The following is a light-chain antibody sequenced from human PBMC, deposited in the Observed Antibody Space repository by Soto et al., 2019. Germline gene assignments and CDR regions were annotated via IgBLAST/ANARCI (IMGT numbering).Light chain of an antibody. CDR3: RSYTSSGV. V-gene: IGLV2-14*01. CDR1: SSDIGHNF. CDR2: EVS. Sequence: QSALTQPASVSGSPGQSITISCTGTSSDIGHNFVSWYQQHPGKAPKLILFEVSHRPSGVSNRFSGSKSGNTASLTISGLQAEDEADYYCRSYTSSGVFGGGTKLTVL. J-gene: IGLJ3*02.